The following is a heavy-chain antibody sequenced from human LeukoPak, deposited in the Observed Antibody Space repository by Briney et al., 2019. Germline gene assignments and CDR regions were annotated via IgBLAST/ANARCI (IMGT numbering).Heavy chain of an antibody. V-gene: IGHV3-23*01. D-gene: IGHD6-13*01. Sequence: GGSLRLSCAASGFTFNNYAMSWVRQAPGKGLEWVSAISGSDAGTYYADSVKGRFTISRDNSKNTLYLQMNSLRAEDAAVYYCAKGIPSSWSATSYFDYWGQGTLVTVSS. CDR3: AKGIPSSWSATSYFDY. J-gene: IGHJ4*02. CDR2: ISGSDAGT. CDR1: GFTFNNYA.